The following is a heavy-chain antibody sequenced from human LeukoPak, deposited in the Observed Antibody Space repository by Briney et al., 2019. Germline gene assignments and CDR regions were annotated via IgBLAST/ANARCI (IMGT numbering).Heavy chain of an antibody. CDR1: GFTFSSYG. Sequence: GGSLRLSCAASGFTFSSYGMHWVRQAPGKGLKWVAFIRYDGSNKYYADSVKGRFTISRDNSKNTLYLQMNSLRAEDTAVYYCAKAPRSGWYYFDYWGQGTLVTVSS. CDR2: IRYDGSNK. CDR3: AKAPRSGWYYFDY. D-gene: IGHD6-19*01. J-gene: IGHJ4*02. V-gene: IGHV3-30*02.